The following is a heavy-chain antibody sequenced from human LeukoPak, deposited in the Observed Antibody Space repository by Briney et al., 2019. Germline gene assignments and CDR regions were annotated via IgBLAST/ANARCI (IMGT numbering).Heavy chain of an antibody. CDR2: IKHDGSEK. CDR3: AKELRIQLPPYYYYFYGMDV. Sequence: PGGSLRLSCAASGFTFSSYAMHWVRQAPGKGLEWVANIKHDGSEKYFVDSVKGRFTISRDNAKNSLYLQMNSLRAEDTAVYYCAKELRIQLPPYYYYFYGMDVWGQGTTVTVSS. V-gene: IGHV3-7*05. CDR1: GFTFSSYA. J-gene: IGHJ6*02. D-gene: IGHD5-18*01.